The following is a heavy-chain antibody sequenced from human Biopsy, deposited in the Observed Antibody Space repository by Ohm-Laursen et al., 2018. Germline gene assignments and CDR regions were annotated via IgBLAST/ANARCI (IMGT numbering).Heavy chain of an antibody. CDR3: VRGVDYYDPYHYYALDV. Sequence: SETLSLTCVVYGESFNGYYWSWIRQTPGKELEWIGEINHSGRTNYNPSLKSRVTISVDTSKNQFSLKVRSVAAADTAVYYGVRGVDYYDPYHYYALDVWGQGTTVTVSS. D-gene: IGHD3-22*01. V-gene: IGHV4-34*01. J-gene: IGHJ6*02. CDR1: GESFNGYY. CDR2: INHSGRT.